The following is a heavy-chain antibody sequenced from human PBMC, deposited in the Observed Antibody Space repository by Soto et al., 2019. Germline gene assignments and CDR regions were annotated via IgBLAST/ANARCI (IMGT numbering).Heavy chain of an antibody. CDR2: ISYDGSNK. V-gene: IGHV3-30*18. CDR1: GFTFSSYG. CDR3: AKARTIFGVVIIIPDY. J-gene: IGHJ4*02. Sequence: GGSLRLSCAASGFTFSSYGMHWVRQAPGKGLEWVAVISYDGSNKYYADSVKGRFTISRDNSKNTLYLQMNSLRAEDTAVYYCAKARTIFGVVIIIPDYWGQGTLVTVSS. D-gene: IGHD3-3*01.